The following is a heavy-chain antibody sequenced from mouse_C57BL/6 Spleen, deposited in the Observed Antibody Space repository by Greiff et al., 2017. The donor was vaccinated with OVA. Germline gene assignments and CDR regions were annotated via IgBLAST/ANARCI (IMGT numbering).Heavy chain of an antibody. J-gene: IGHJ4*01. V-gene: IGHV14-3*01. Sequence: EVQLQESVAELVKPGASVKLSCTTSGFHIKNTYMPWVKQRPEQGLEWIGKIDPANGYTKYAPKFQGKATITADTSSNTAYLQLSSLTSEDTAIYYCARRGYYGSSPYAMDYWGQGTSVTVSS. CDR3: ARRGYYGSSPYAMDY. D-gene: IGHD1-1*01. CDR1: GFHIKNTY. CDR2: IDPANGYT.